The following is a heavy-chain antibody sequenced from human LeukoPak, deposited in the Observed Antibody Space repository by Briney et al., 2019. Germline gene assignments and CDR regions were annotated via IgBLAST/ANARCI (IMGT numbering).Heavy chain of an antibody. CDR1: GFTFSSYT. CDR3: ARDQGDYGLDY. D-gene: IGHD4-17*01. J-gene: IGHJ4*02. Sequence: GGSLRLSCSVSGFTFSSYTMHWVRQAPGKGLEWVAFISYDGYNKYYADSVKGRFTISRDNSKNTLYLQMNSLRAEDSAMYYCARDQGDYGLDYWGQGTLVSVSS. CDR2: ISYDGYNK. V-gene: IGHV3-30-3*01.